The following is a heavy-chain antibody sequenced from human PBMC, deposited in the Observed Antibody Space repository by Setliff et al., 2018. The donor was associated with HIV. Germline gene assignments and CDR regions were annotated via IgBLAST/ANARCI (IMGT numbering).Heavy chain of an antibody. CDR2: INTHSGYT. J-gene: IGHJ4*02. Sequence: GASVKVSCKASGGSFRNYAINWVRQAPGQGLEWMGWINTHSGYTNYAQNVQGRVTVTMDTSTSTAYMELRSLKSDDTAVYYCARGKTWLRFLDYWGQGTLVTVSS. CDR1: GGSFRNYA. D-gene: IGHD5-12*01. V-gene: IGHV1-18*01. CDR3: ARGKTWLRFLDY.